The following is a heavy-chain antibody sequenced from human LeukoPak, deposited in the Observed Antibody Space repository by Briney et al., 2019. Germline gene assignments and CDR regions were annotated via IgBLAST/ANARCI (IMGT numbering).Heavy chain of an antibody. V-gene: IGHV4-39*01. CDR3: ARRAPTSMVRGRGGYFDY. D-gene: IGHD3-10*01. CDR2: IYYSGST. J-gene: IGHJ4*02. CDR1: GGSISGTSYY. Sequence: SETLSLTCTVSGGSISGTSYYWGWIRQPPGKGLEWIGSIYYSGSTYYNPSLKSRVTISVDTSKNQFSLKLSSVTAADTAVYYCARRAPTSMVRGRGGYFDYWGQGTLVTVSS.